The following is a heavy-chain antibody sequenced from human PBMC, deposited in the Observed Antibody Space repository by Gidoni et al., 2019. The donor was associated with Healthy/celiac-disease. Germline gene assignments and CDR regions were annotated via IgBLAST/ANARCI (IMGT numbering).Heavy chain of an antibody. V-gene: IGHV3-13*01. Sequence: EVQLVESGGGLVQPGGSVRLSCAASGLTFSSYDMHWVRQATGKGLEWVSAIGTAGDTYYPGSVKGRFTISRENAKNSLYLQMNSLRAGDTAVYYCARDKREGGYNGYGMDVWGQGTTVTVSS. D-gene: IGHD5-12*01. J-gene: IGHJ6*02. CDR2: IGTAGDT. CDR1: GLTFSSYD. CDR3: ARDKREGGYNGYGMDV.